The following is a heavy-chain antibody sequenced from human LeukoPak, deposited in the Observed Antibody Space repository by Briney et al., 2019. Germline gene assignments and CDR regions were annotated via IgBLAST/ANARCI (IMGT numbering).Heavy chain of an antibody. CDR1: GFTFSSYN. CDR3: AKDYYPTWSRDTAITNWFDP. V-gene: IGHV3-21*01. D-gene: IGHD5-18*01. CDR2: ISSSRSYI. J-gene: IGHJ5*02. Sequence: GGSLRLSCAASGFTFSSYNMNWVRQAPGKGLEWVSSISSSRSYISYADSVKGRFTISRDNSKNTLYLQMNSLRAEDTAVYYCAKDYYPTWSRDTAITNWFDPWGQGTLVTVSS.